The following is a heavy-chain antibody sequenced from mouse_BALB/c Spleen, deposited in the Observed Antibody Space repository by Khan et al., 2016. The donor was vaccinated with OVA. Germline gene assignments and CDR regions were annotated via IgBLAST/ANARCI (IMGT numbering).Heavy chain of an antibody. CDR2: IYYSGTV. Sequence: EVQLQESGPGLVKPSQTVSLTCTVTGISITSGNYRWSWIRQFPGNKLEWIGNIYYSGTVSYNPSLTSRTTITSDTSKNQFFLESKSLTDEDTAKYYGARCYGSLYWYFDVWGAGTTVTVSS. CDR3: ARCYGSLYWYFDV. D-gene: IGHD1-1*01. CDR1: GISITSGNYR. J-gene: IGHJ1*01. V-gene: IGHV3-5*02.